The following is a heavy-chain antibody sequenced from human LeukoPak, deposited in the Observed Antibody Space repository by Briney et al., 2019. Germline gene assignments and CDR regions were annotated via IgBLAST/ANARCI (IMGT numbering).Heavy chain of an antibody. CDR2: ISSRSSYI. CDR3: ARGRFNYDNSGYSSFYH. D-gene: IGHD3-22*01. V-gene: IGHV3-21*01. Sequence: KAGGSLRLSCVASGFTFSSYSMNWVRQAPGKGLEWVSYISSRSSYIYYADSVKGRFTIPRDNAKNSLYLQMDSLRAEDTAVYYCARGRFNYDNSGYSSFYHWGQGTLVTVSS. CDR1: GFTFSSYS. J-gene: IGHJ4*02.